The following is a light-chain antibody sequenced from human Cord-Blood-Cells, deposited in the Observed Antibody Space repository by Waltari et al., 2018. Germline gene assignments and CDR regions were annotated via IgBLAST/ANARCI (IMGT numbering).Light chain of an antibody. V-gene: IGLV4-69*01. Sequence: HLVLTQWPSASASLGASVQPNCTLRSGRSSHAIARHQQQPEKGPRYLMKLNSDGIHSKGDGIPDRFSGSSSGAERYLTISILQSEDDADYYCQTWGTGIVVFGGGPKLTVL. CDR2: LNSDGIH. J-gene: IGLJ2*01. CDR1: SGRSSHA. CDR3: QTWGTGIVV.